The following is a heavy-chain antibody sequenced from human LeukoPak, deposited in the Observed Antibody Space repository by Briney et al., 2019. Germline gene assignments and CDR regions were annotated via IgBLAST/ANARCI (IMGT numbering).Heavy chain of an antibody. Sequence: APVKVSCKASGYTFTGYYMHWVRQAPGQGLEWMGRINPNSGGTNYAQKFQGRVTMTRDTSISTAYMELSRLRSDDTAVYYCARDLDSSGNWFDPWGQGTLVTVSS. D-gene: IGHD3-22*01. V-gene: IGHV1-2*06. CDR1: GYTFTGYY. CDR2: INPNSGGT. J-gene: IGHJ5*02. CDR3: ARDLDSSGNWFDP.